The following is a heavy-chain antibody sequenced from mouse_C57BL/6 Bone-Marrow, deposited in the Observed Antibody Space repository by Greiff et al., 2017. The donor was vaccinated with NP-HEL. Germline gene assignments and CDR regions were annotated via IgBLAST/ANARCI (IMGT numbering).Heavy chain of an antibody. D-gene: IGHD1-1*01. J-gene: IGHJ3*01. CDR3: VRERDYYGSSPWFAY. CDR2: IWTGGGT. CDR1: GFSLTSYA. Sequence: QVQLKQSGPGLVAPSQSLSITCTVSGFSLTSYAISWVRQPPGKGLEWLGVIWTGGGTNYNSAPKSRLSISKDNSKSQVFLKMNSLQTDDTARYYCVRERDYYGSSPWFAYWGQGTLVTVSA. V-gene: IGHV2-9-1*01.